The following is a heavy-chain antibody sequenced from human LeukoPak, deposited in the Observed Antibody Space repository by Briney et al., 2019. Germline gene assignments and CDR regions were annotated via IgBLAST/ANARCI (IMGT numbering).Heavy chain of an antibody. CDR1: GFTFSTYG. CDR3: AKDTGIVGATPGVFDY. V-gene: IGHV3-23*01. CDR2: ISGSGGST. Sequence: GGSLRLSCAAAGFTFSTYGMTWVRQAPGKGLEWVSAISGSGGSTYYADSVKGRFTISRDNSKNTLYLQMNSLRAEDTAVYYCAKDTGIVGATPGVFDYWGQGTLVTVSS. D-gene: IGHD1-26*01. J-gene: IGHJ4*02.